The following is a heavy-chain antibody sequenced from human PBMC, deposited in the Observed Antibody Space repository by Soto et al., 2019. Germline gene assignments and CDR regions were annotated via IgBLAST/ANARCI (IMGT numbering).Heavy chain of an antibody. CDR2: ISGSGGST. Sequence: GGSLRLSCAASGFTFSSYAMSWVRQAPGKGLEWVSAISGSGGSTYYADSVKGRFTISRDNSKNTLYLQMNSLRAEDTAVYYCAKAGEALAAAGPSRWDYYYYGMDGWGQGTTVTVSS. D-gene: IGHD6-13*01. J-gene: IGHJ6*02. CDR1: GFTFSSYA. V-gene: IGHV3-23*01. CDR3: AKAGEALAAAGPSRWDYYYYGMDG.